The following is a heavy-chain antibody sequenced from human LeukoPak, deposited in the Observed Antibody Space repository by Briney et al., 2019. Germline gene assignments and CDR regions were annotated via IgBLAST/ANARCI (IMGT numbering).Heavy chain of an antibody. CDR1: GFTFSNYA. CDR2: ITGSGDGT. J-gene: IGHJ4*02. D-gene: IGHD3-10*01. CDR3: VKGFVHPTYYFDY. Sequence: PAGSLRLSCAASGFTFSNYAMISVRQAPGKRGEWVSSITGSGDGTYYADSVRGRFTISRDNSENTLYLQLNSLRAEDTAVYFCVKGFVHPTYYFDYWGQGTLVTVSS. V-gene: IGHV3-23*01.